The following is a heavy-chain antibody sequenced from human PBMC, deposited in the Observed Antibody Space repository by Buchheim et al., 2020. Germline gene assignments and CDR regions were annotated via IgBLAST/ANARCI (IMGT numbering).Heavy chain of an antibody. J-gene: IGHJ4*02. CDR1: GFTSSDAW. CDR2: IKTKTEGGPT. D-gene: IGHD1-26*01. Sequence: EVQLVESGGGLVKPGGSLTLSCAAYGFTSSDAWMNWFRQAPGKGLEWVGRIKTKTEGGPTDYASLVKGRFTISRDDSKNTVYLQMNSLKNEDTAVYYCTTDLAVSSGSNPDYWGQGTL. V-gene: IGHV3-15*07. CDR3: TTDLAVSSGSNPDY.